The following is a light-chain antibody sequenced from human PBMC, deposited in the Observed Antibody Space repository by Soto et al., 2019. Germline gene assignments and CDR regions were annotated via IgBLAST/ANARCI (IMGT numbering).Light chain of an antibody. V-gene: IGLV2-8*01. CDR3: SSFAGSNVV. CDR2: EVS. CDR1: SSDVGGYNY. Sequence: QSALTQPPSASGSPGQSVTISCTGTSSDVGGYNYVSWYQQHPGKAPKLMISEVSKRPSGVPDRFSGSKSGNTASLTVSGLQAEDEADYYCSSFAGSNVVSGGGTKLTVL. J-gene: IGLJ2*01.